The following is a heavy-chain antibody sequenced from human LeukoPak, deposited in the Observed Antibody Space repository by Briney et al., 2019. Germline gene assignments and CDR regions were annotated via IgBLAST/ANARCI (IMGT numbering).Heavy chain of an antibody. J-gene: IGHJ4*02. CDR3: ARVAVVAATTPRDY. Sequence: SVKVSCKASGGTFISYAISWVRQAPGKGLEWMGGIIPIFGTANYAQKFQGRVTITADESTSTAYMELSSLRSEDTAVYYCARVAVVAATTPRDYWGQGTLVTGPS. CDR2: IIPIFGTA. D-gene: IGHD2-15*01. V-gene: IGHV1-69*01. CDR1: GGTFISYA.